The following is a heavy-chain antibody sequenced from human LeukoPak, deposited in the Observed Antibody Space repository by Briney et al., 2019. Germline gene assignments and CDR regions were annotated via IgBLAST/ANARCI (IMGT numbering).Heavy chain of an antibody. CDR3: AKDQINYDSSGYYYYYYGLDV. V-gene: IGHV3-23*01. CDR1: GFTFSSYA. D-gene: IGHD3-22*01. Sequence: GGSLRLSCAASGFTFSSYAMCWVRQAPGKGLEWVSAISGSGGSTYYADSVKGRFTISRDNSKNTLYLQMNSLRAEDTAVYYCAKDQINYDSSGYYYYYYGLDVWGQGTTVTVSS. CDR2: ISGSGGST. J-gene: IGHJ6*02.